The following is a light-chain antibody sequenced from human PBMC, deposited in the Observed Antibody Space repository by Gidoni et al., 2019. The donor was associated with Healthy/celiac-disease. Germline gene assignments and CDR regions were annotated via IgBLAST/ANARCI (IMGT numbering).Light chain of an antibody. CDR1: QSISSW. V-gene: IGKV1-5*03. CDR2: KAS. J-gene: IGKJ2*03. Sequence: DIQMTQSPSTLSASVGDRVTITCRASQSISSWLAWYQQKPGKAPKPLIYKASSLESGVPSRFSGSGSGTEFTLTISSLQPDDFATYYCQQYNSYSPRGYSFGQGTKLEIK. CDR3: QQYNSYSPRGYS.